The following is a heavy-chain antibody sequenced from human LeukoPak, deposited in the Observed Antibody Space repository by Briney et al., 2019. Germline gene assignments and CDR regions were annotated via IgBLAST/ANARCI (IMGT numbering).Heavy chain of an antibody. V-gene: IGHV3-30*04. CDR1: KFFFSSYA. J-gene: IGHJ3*02. CDR3: AKDGGSDPDSFDI. Sequence: PGGSLRLSCVAPKFFFSSYAMHWVRQAPANELEWVAVISYDGGNKYYADSVKGRFTISRDNTKNSLYLQMNSLRAEDTAVYYCAKDGGSDPDSFDIWGQGTMVTVSS. D-gene: IGHD2-15*01. CDR2: ISYDGGNK.